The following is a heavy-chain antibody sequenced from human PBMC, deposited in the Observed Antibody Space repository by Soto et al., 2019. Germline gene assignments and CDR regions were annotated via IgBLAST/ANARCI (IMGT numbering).Heavy chain of an antibody. CDR2: INPNSGGT. Sequence: QVQLVQSGAEVKKPGASVKVSCKASGYTFTGYYMHWVRQAPGQGLEWMGWINPNSGGTNYAQKFKGRVTMTRDTSISTAYMELSRLRSDDTAVYYCARAARGYSYGWVGDWFDPWGQGTLVTVSS. J-gene: IGHJ5*02. V-gene: IGHV1-2*02. D-gene: IGHD5-18*01. CDR3: ARAARGYSYGWVGDWFDP. CDR1: GYTFTGYY.